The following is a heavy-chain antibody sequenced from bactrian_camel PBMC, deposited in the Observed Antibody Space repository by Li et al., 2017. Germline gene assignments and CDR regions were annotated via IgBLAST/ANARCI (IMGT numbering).Heavy chain of an antibody. J-gene: IGHJ4*01. D-gene: IGHD1*01. CDR1: GFTFSPYW. CDR2: IYSDGSNT. CDR3: NTDRPRGPGFGSCTNY. Sequence: HVQLVESGGGLVQPGGSLRLSCAASGFTFSPYWMYWVRQAPGKGLEWLSTIYSDGSNTYYADSVKGRFTISRDNAKNMVLLRIDSLSPNDTVMYYCNTDRPRGPGFGSCTNYYGRGTQVTVS. V-gene: IGHV3S6*01.